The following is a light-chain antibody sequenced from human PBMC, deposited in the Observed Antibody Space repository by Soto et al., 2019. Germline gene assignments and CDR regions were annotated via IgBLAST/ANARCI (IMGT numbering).Light chain of an antibody. V-gene: IGKV3-15*01. CDR3: MQGAHWPIT. Sequence: EIVMTQSPATLSVSPGERATLSCRASQSVSSNLAWYQQKPGQAPRLLIYGASTRATGIPDRFSGSGSGTDFTLKISRVEAEDVGIYYCMQGAHWPITFGQGTKLEIK. J-gene: IGKJ2*01. CDR2: GAS. CDR1: QSVSSN.